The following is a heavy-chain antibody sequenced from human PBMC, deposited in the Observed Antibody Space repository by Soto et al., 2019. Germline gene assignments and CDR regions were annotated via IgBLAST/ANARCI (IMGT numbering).Heavy chain of an antibody. CDR3: ARSMHYSDGSNSSPFDY. J-gene: IGHJ4*02. CDR1: GGSVSSGNYY. CDR2: FYYTGST. Sequence: QVQLQESGPGLMKPSETLSLTCTVSGGSVSSGNYYWSWIRQPPGKGLEWIGYFYYTGSTNYNPSLMSRVTISIDASKNQFSLSLSSVTAADTAVYYCARSMHYSDGSNSSPFDYWGQGTLVTVSS. D-gene: IGHD3-22*01. V-gene: IGHV4-61*01.